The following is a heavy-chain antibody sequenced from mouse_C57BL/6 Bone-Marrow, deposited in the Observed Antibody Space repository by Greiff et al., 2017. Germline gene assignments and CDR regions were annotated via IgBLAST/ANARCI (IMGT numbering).Heavy chain of an antibody. V-gene: IGHV1-62-2*01. CDR2: FYPGSGSI. Sequence: VQGVESGAELVKPGASVKLSCKASGYTFTEYTIHWVKQRSGQGLEWIGWFYPGSGSIKYNEKFKDKATLTADKSSSTVYMELSRLPSEDSAVYFCARHEGDYGSSYWYFDVWGTGTTVTVSS. D-gene: IGHD1-1*01. CDR3: ARHEGDYGSSYWYFDV. J-gene: IGHJ1*03. CDR1: GYTFTEYT.